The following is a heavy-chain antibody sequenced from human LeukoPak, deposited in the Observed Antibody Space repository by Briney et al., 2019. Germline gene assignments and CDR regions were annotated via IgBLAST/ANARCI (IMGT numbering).Heavy chain of an antibody. CDR1: GFTFSSYS. CDR3: SPDYYYMDV. Sequence: PGGSLRLSCAASGFTFSSYSMNWVRQAPGKGLEWVSYISSSSSTIYYADSVKGRFTSSRDNAKNSLYLQMNSLRAEDTAVYYWSPDYYYMDVWGKGTTVTVSS. V-gene: IGHV3-48*04. J-gene: IGHJ6*03. CDR2: ISSSSSTI.